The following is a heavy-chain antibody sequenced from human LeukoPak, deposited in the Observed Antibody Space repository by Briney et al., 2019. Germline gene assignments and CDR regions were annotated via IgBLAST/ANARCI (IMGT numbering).Heavy chain of an antibody. D-gene: IGHD2-15*01. J-gene: IGHJ5*02. CDR2: NNGDGSTT. CDR3: ARDPRNVGLAP. V-gene: IGHV3-74*01. CDR1: GFSLSGYW. Sequence: SGGSLRLSCVASGFSLSGYWMYWVRQAPGKGLMYVSRNNGDGSTTNYADAVKGRFTMSRDNVKNTLYLQMNSLRVEDTAVYYCARDPRNVGLAPWGQGTLVTVSS.